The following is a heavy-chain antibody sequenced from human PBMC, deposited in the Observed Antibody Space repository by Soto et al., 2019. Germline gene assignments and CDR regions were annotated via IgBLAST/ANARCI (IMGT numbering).Heavy chain of an antibody. V-gene: IGHV6-1*01. J-gene: IGHJ6*02. CDR1: GDSVSSNSAA. CDR3: ARDLRKRSSWPTKPYYYYGMDV. D-gene: IGHD6-13*01. Sequence: SQTLSLTCAISGDSVSSNSAAWNWIRQSPSRGLEWLGRTYYRSKWYNDYAVSVKSRITINPGTSKNQFSLQLNSVTPEDTAVYYCARDLRKRSSWPTKPYYYYGMDVWGQGTTVTVSS. CDR2: TYYRSKWYN.